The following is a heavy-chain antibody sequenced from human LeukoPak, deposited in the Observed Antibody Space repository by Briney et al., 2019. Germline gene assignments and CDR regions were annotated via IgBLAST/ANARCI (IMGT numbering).Heavy chain of an antibody. CDR1: GFTFSSYA. V-gene: IGHV3-23*01. CDR3: AKVATQAYDSSGYLTYFDY. CDR2: ISGSGGST. D-gene: IGHD3-22*01. J-gene: IGHJ4*02. Sequence: GSLRLSCAASGFTFSSYAMSWVRQAPGKGLEWVSAISGSGGSTYYADSVKSRFTISRDNSKNTLYLQMNSLRAEDTAVYYCAKVATQAYDSSGYLTYFDYWGQGTLVTVSS.